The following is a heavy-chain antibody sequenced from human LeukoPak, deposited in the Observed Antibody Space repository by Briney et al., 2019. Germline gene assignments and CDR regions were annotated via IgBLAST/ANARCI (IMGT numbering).Heavy chain of an antibody. D-gene: IGHD3-16*02. Sequence: GESLKISRKGSGYSFTSYWIGWVRQMPGKGLGGMGIIYPGDSDTRYSPPFQGQVTISAHKSISTAYLQWSSLKASDTAMYYCARLSSLSGVGFDYWGQGTLVTVSS. CDR1: GYSFTSYW. J-gene: IGHJ4*02. V-gene: IGHV5-51*01. CDR2: IYPGDSDT. CDR3: ARLSSLSGVGFDY.